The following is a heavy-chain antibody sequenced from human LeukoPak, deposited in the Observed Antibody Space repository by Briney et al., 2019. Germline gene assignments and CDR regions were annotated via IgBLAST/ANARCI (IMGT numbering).Heavy chain of an antibody. CDR2: IRYDGSNK. J-gene: IGHJ4*02. CDR1: GFTFGSYG. V-gene: IGHV3-30*02. CDR3: AKQATYYDFWSGYSAFDY. D-gene: IGHD3-3*01. Sequence: PGGSLRLSCAASGFTFGSYGMHWVRQAPGKGLEWVAFIRYDGSNKYYADSVKGRFTISRDNSKNTLYLQMNSLRAEDTAVYYCAKQATYYDFWSGYSAFDYWGQGTLVTVSS.